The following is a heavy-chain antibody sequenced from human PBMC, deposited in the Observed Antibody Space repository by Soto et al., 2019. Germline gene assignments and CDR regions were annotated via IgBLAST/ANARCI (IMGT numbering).Heavy chain of an antibody. J-gene: IGHJ4*02. CDR2: VSPGGDVS. CDR3: AKGLYYYDSSGYRVFDY. D-gene: IGHD3-22*01. Sequence: PGGSLRLSCAASGFTFSSFVMNWVRQAPGKGLEWVSTVSPGGDVSHYTDSVKGRFTISRDNSKKTVYLQMHGLRADDTAVYYCAKGLYYYDSSGYRVFDYWGQGALVTVSS. V-gene: IGHV3-23*01. CDR1: GFTFSSFV.